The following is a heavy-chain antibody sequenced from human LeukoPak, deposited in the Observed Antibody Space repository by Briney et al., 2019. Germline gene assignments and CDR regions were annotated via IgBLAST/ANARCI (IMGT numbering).Heavy chain of an antibody. CDR2: MNPNSGNT. J-gene: IGHJ6*02. CDR3: ARGGSRGWLSSTYYYYGMDV. D-gene: IGHD3-16*02. CDR1: GYTFTSYD. Sequence: ASVKVSCKASGYTFTSYDINWVRQATGQGLEWMGWMNPNSGNTGYAQKFQGRVTMTRNTSISTAYMELSSLRSEDTAVYYCARGGSRGWLSSTYYYYGMDVRGQGTTVTVSS. V-gene: IGHV1-8*01.